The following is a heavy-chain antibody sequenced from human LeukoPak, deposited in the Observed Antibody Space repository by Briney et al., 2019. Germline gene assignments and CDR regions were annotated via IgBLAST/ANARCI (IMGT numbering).Heavy chain of an antibody. J-gene: IGHJ5*02. CDR3: AKDPYRVIVATGNYLDP. V-gene: IGHV3-23*01. CDR1: GFTLSSYA. Sequence: GGSLRLSCAASGFTLSSYAMSWVRQAPGRGLEWVSAISAGGGSTYFTDSVRGRFTISRDNSKNTLYLQMDSLRGEDTAVYYCAKDPYRVIVATGNYLDPWGQGTLVTVSS. CDR2: ISAGGGST. D-gene: IGHD2-21*01.